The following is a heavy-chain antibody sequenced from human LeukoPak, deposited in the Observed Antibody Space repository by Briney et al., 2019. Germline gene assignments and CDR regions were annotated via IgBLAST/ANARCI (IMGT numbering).Heavy chain of an antibody. V-gene: IGHV3-23*01. CDR1: GFTFSTDA. CDR3: ARDSSGWSKNY. J-gene: IGHJ4*02. Sequence: TGGSLRLSCAASGFTFSTDAMTWVRQAPGKWLQWVSAISGSGGDTYYEDSVKGRFTISRDNSKNMMYLQMNSLRAEDTAVYYCARDSSGWSKNYWGQGTLVTVSS. D-gene: IGHD6-19*01. CDR2: ISGSGGDT.